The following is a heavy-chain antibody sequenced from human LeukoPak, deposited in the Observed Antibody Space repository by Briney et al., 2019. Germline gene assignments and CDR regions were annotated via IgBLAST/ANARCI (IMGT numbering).Heavy chain of an antibody. CDR2: ITASADTS. CDR1: GFTFSSYS. J-gene: IGHJ4*02. V-gene: IGHV3-23*01. CDR3: AADYNILTGYFSDLGY. Sequence: GGSLRLSCAASGFTFSSYSMSWVRQAPGKGLEWVSSITASADTSFYSDSVKGRFTISRDNSKNTVNLQMNRLRPEDTAIYHCAADYNILTGYFSDLGYWGQGTLVTVSS. D-gene: IGHD3-9*01.